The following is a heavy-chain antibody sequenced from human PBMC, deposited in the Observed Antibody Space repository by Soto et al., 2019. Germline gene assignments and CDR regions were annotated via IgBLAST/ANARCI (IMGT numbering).Heavy chain of an antibody. J-gene: IGHJ4*02. CDR2: IYPGDSDT. V-gene: IGHV5-51*01. Sequence: GESLKISCKGSGYSFTSYWIGWVRQMPGKGLEWMGIIYPGDSDTRYSPSFQGQVTISADKSISTAYLQWSSLKASDTAMYYCAIIYYDSSGYYYSAGDYWGQGTLVTVSS. D-gene: IGHD3-22*01. CDR3: AIIYYDSSGYYYSAGDY. CDR1: GYSFTSYW.